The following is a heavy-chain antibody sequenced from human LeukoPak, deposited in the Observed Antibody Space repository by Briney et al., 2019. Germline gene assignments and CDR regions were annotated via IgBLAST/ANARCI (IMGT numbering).Heavy chain of an antibody. D-gene: IGHD3-3*01. V-gene: IGHV1-3*01. J-gene: IGHJ3*02. Sequence: ASVKVSCKASGYTFTSYAMHWVRQAPGQRLEWMGWINAGNGNTKYSQKFQGRVTITRDTSASTAYMELSSLRSEDTAVYYCAKDGGGVVIEAFDIWGQGTMVTVSS. CDR3: AKDGGGVVIEAFDI. CDR1: GYTFTSYA. CDR2: INAGNGNT.